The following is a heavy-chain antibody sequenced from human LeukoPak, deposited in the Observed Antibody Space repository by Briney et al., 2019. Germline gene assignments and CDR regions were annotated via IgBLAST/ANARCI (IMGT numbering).Heavy chain of an antibody. CDR2: IEVGGAIT. V-gene: IGHV3-23*01. D-gene: IGHD1-26*01. CDR3: AKPLGGSYLFDR. J-gene: IGHJ4*02. CDR1: GFNISDFW. Sequence: GGSLRLSCAASGFNISDFWMTWVRRAPGKGLEWVSTIEVGGAITHYAASVKGRFTISRDTSKKILYLQVDSLRPEDTAVYYCAKPLGGSYLFDRWGQGTLVTVSS.